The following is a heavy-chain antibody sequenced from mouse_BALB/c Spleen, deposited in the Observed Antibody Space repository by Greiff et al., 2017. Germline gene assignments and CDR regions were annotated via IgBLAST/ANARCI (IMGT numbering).Heavy chain of an antibody. Sequence: QVQLQQSGPELVKPGASVKISCKASGYAFSSSWMNWVKQRPGQGLEWIGRIYPGDGDTNYNGKFKGKATLTADKSSSTAYMQLSSLTSVDSAVYFCARANWFAYWGQGTLVTVSA. V-gene: IGHV1-82*01. CDR3: ARANWFAY. CDR1: GYAFSSSW. J-gene: IGHJ3*01. CDR2: IYPGDGDT.